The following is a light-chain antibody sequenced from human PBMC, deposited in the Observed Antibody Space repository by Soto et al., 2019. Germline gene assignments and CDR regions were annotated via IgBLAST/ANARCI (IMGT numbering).Light chain of an antibody. V-gene: IGLV2-14*03. CDR1: SSDVGGYNY. CDR3: RSYTASSTYV. Sequence: QSVLTQPASVSGSPGQSITISCTGTSSDVGGYNYVPWYQHHPGKAPKLMIFDVSNRPSGVSNRFSGSKSGNTASLTISGLQAEDEADYYCRSYTASSTYVFGTGPKVTVL. J-gene: IGLJ1*01. CDR2: DVS.